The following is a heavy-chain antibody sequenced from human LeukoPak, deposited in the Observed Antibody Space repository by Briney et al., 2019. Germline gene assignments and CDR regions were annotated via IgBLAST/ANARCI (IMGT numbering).Heavy chain of an antibody. Sequence: ASVKVSCKASGYTFTSYDINWVRQATGQGLEWMGWMNPNSGNTGYAQKFQGRVTMTRNTSISTAYMELSSLRSEGTAVYYCARGCGRKCGYYYYMDVWGKGTTVTVSS. CDR3: ARGCGRKCGYYYYMDV. J-gene: IGHJ6*03. V-gene: IGHV1-8*01. CDR2: MNPNSGNT. CDR1: GYTFTSYD. D-gene: IGHD6-25*01.